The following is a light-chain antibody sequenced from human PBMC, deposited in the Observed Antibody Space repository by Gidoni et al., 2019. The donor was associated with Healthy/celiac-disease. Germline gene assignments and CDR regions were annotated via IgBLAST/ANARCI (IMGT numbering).Light chain of an antibody. CDR2: AAS. CDR1: QIISSY. J-gene: IGKJ1*01. CDR3: QQSYSTPQT. V-gene: IGKV1-39*01. Sequence: DIQMTQSPSSLSASVGDIVTITCRASQIISSYLNWYQQKPGKAPKLLIYAASSLQSGVPSRFSGSGSGTDFTLTISSLQPEDFATYYCQQSYSTPQTFGQGTKVEIK.